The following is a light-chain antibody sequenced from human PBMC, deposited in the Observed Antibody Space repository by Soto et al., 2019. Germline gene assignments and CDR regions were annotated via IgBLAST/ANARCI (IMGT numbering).Light chain of an antibody. J-gene: IGKJ1*01. CDR2: AAS. CDR3: QQYYIYPHT. V-gene: IGKV1-8*01. Sequence: AIRMTQSPSSFSASTGDRVTITCRASQGISSYLAWYQQKPGKAPKLLIYAASTLQSGVPSRFSGSGSGTDLTLTTSCLQSEDFATYYCQQYYIYPHTFGQGPKVEIK. CDR1: QGISSY.